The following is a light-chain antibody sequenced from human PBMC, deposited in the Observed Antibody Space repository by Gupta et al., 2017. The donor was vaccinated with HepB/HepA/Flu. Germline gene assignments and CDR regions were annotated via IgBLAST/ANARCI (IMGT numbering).Light chain of an antibody. Sequence: QSALTQPASVSGSPGQSITISCTGTSSDVGDYNYVSWYQQHPDKAPKLMIYDVSNRPSGVSNRFSGSKSGNTASLTISGLQAEDEADDYCSSYTSSSTSYVFGTGTKVTVL. J-gene: IGLJ1*01. V-gene: IGLV2-14*03. CDR1: SSDVGDYNY. CDR2: DVS. CDR3: SSYTSSSTSYV.